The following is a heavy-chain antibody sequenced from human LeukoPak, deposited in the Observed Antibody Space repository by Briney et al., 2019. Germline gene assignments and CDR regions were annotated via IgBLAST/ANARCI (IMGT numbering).Heavy chain of an antibody. D-gene: IGHD6-13*01. V-gene: IGHV3-11*01. CDR2: ISSSGSTI. CDR1: GFTFSDYY. CDR3: ARDQVTAAGTFDY. Sequence: GGSLRLSCAASGFTFSDYYMSWIRQAPGKGLEWVSYISSSGSTIYYADSVKGRFTISRDNAKNSLHLQMNSLRAKDTAVYYCARDQVTAAGTFDYWGQGTLVTVSS. J-gene: IGHJ4*02.